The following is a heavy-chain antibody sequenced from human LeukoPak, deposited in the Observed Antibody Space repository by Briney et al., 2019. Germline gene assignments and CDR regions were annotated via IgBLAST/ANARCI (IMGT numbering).Heavy chain of an antibody. CDR3: ATVRGPYYDFWSGYAQLYY. CDR1: GYTLTELS. Sequence: ASVKVSCKVSGYTLTELSMHWVRQAPGKGLEWMGGFDPEDGETIYAQKFQGRVTMTEDTSTDTAYMELSSLRSEDTAVYYYATVRGPYYDFWSGYAQLYYWGQGTLVTVPS. CDR2: FDPEDGET. V-gene: IGHV1-24*01. J-gene: IGHJ4*02. D-gene: IGHD3-3*01.